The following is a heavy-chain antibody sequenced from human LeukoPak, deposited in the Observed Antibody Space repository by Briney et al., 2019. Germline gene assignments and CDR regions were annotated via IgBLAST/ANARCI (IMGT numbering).Heavy chain of an antibody. V-gene: IGHV3-48*02. Sequence: RWGSLRLSRAASGFTFSSYSMNWVRQAPGKGLEWVSYISRSSTTIYHADSVKGRFTITRDNAKNSLYLQMNSLRDEDTAVYYCARDFTYGSKWGQGTLVTVS. J-gene: IGHJ4*02. CDR1: GFTFSSYS. CDR3: ARDFTYGSK. CDR2: ISRSSTTI. D-gene: IGHD3-10*01.